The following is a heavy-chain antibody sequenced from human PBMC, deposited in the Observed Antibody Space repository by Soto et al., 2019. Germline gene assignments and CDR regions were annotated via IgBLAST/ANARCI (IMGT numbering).Heavy chain of an antibody. V-gene: IGHV3-23*01. Sequence: EVQLLESGGGLVQPGGSLRLSCAASGFTFTSFAMTWVRQAPGKGLEWVSAISGSGGSTYYADSVKGRFTISRDNSKNTLYLRMNSLRAEDTAVYYCVKDPSSGWYVDSWGQGTLVTVSS. CDR2: ISGSGGST. CDR3: VKDPSSGWYVDS. D-gene: IGHD6-19*01. J-gene: IGHJ4*02. CDR1: GFTFTSFA.